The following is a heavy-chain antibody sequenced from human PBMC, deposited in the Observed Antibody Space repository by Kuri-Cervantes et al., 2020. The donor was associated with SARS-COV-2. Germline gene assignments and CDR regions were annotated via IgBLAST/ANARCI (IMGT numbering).Heavy chain of an antibody. J-gene: IGHJ5*02. CDR2: INHSGST. CDR1: GGSFSGYY. V-gene: IGHV4-34*01. CDR3: ARASEEHMIVVVITTGGWFDP. D-gene: IGHD3-22*01. Sequence: GSLRLSCAVYGGSFSGYYWSWIRQPPEKGLEWIGEINHSGSTNYNPSLKSRVTISVDTSKNQFSLKLSSVTAADTAVYYCARASEEHMIVVVITTGGWFDPWGQGTLVTVSS.